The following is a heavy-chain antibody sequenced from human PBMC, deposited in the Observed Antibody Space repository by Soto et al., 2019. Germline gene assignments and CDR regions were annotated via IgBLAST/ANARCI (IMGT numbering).Heavy chain of an antibody. CDR1: GYRFTSYW. J-gene: IGHJ4*02. Sequence: PVESLMISCKGSGYRFTSYWIGWVRQMPGKGLEWMGIIYPGDSDTRYSPSFQGQVTISADKSISTAYLQWSSLKASDTAMYYCARQGATVTTGGDSDSWGPGTLVTV. D-gene: IGHD4-4*01. CDR3: ARQGATVTTGGDSDS. CDR2: IYPGDSDT. V-gene: IGHV5-51*01.